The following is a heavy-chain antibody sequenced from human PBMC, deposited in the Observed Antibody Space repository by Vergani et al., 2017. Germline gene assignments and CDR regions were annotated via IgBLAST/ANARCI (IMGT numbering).Heavy chain of an antibody. CDR3: ARDRRGVVVPYYYGMDV. V-gene: IGHV4-31*03. Sequence: QVQLQESGPGLVKPSQTLSLTCTVSGGSISSCGYYWSWIRQHPGKGLDWIGYIYYSGSTYYNPSLKSRVTISVDTSKNHFSLKLSSVTAADTAVYYCARDRRGVVVPYYYGMDVWGQGTTVTVSS. D-gene: IGHD3-10*01. J-gene: IGHJ6*02. CDR2: IYYSGST. CDR1: GGSISSCGYY.